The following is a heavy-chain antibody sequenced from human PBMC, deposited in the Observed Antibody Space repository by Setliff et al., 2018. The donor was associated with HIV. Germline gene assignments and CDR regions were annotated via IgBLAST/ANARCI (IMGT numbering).Heavy chain of an antibody. Sequence: SETLSLTCSVSGGSISTTNYYWGWVRQPPGKGLEWIGIIYYRGSAYYDLSLKSRVTLSVDTSKNSFSLNLTSVTAADTAVYFCARARGPPLPVLDLWGRGTLVTVSS. CDR1: GGSISTTNYY. CDR2: IYYRGSA. D-gene: IGHD3-10*01. J-gene: IGHJ5*02. V-gene: IGHV4-39*07. CDR3: ARARGPPLPVLDL.